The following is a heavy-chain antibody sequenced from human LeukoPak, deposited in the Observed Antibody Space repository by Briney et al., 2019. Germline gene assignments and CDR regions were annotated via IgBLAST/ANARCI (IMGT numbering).Heavy chain of an antibody. J-gene: IGHJ4*02. CDR3: ARAPSGGLAHFDY. D-gene: IGHD4-23*01. CDR1: GYTFTGYY. Sequence: GASVKVSCKASGYTFTGYYLHWVRQAPGQGLEWMGRIIPIFGTANYAQKFQGRVTITTDESTSTAYMELSSLRSEDTAVYYCARAPSGGLAHFDYWGQGTLVTVSS. V-gene: IGHV1-69*05. CDR2: IIPIFGTA.